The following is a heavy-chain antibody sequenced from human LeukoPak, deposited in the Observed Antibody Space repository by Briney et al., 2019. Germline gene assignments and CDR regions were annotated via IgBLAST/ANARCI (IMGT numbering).Heavy chain of an antibody. Sequence: ASVKVSFKASGYTFTSYYMHWVRQAPGQGLEWMGIINPSGGSTSYAQKFQGRVTMTRDTSTSTVYMELSSLRSEDTAVYHCAREIGRATAGFDPWGQGTLVTVSS. CDR2: INPSGGST. CDR3: AREIGRATAGFDP. D-gene: IGHD2-15*01. J-gene: IGHJ5*02. CDR1: GYTFTSYY. V-gene: IGHV1-46*01.